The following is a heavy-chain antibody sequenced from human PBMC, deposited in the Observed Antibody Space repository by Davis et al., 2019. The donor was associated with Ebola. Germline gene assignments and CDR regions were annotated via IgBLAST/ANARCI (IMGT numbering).Heavy chain of an antibody. CDR3: ARAGRISVGYCSSTSCSHYYYYYYMDV. CDR1: GYTFTSYG. V-gene: IGHV1-18*01. CDR2: ISAYNGNT. Sequence: ASVKVSCKASGYTFTSYGISWVRQAPGQGLEWMGWISAYNGNTNYAQKLQGRVTMTTDTSTSTVYMELSSLRSEDTAVYYCARAGRISVGYCSSTSCSHYYYYYYMDVWGKGTTVTVSS. J-gene: IGHJ6*03. D-gene: IGHD2-2*01.